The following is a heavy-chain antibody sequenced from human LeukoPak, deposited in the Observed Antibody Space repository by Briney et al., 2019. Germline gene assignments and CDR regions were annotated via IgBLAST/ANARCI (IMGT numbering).Heavy chain of an antibody. D-gene: IGHD6-19*01. CDR3: ARDRDSGWYRIFDY. Sequence: GASVKVSCKASGYTFTGYYMHWVRQAPGQGLEWMGWINPNSGGTNYAQKFQGRVTMTRDTSISTAYMELSRLRSDDTAVYYCARDRDSGWYRIFDYWGQGTLVTVSS. J-gene: IGHJ4*02. CDR1: GYTFTGYY. CDR2: INPNSGGT. V-gene: IGHV1-2*02.